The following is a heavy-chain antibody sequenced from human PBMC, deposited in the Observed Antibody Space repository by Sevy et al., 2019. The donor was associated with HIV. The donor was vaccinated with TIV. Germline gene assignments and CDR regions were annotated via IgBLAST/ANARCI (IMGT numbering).Heavy chain of an antibody. V-gene: IGHV3-30-3*01. J-gene: IGHJ3*02. Sequence: GGSLRLSCAASGFAFSSYAMHWVRQAPGKGLEWVAVISYDGSNKYYADSVKGRFTISRDNSKSTLYLQMNSLRAEDTAVYYCAREGGYCSGGSCYSYAFDIRGQGTMVTVSS. CDR1: GFAFSSYA. CDR2: ISYDGSNK. CDR3: AREGGYCSGGSCYSYAFDI. D-gene: IGHD2-15*01.